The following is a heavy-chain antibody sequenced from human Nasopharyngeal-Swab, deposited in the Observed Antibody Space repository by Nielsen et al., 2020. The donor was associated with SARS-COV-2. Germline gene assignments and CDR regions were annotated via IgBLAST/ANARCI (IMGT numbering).Heavy chain of an antibody. CDR2: IKSKTDGGTT. V-gene: IGHV3-15*01. CDR1: GFTFSNAW. J-gene: IGHJ4*02. CDR3: TLSGYDFPALGY. Sequence: LSLTCAASGFTFSNAWMSWVRQAPGKGLEWVGRIKSKTDGGTTDYAAPVKGRFTISRDDSKNTLYLQMNSLKTEDTAVYYCTLSGYDFPALGYWGQGTLVTVSS. D-gene: IGHD5-12*01.